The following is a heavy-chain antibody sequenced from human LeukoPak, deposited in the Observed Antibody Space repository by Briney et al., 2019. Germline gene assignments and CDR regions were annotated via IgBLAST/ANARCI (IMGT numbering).Heavy chain of an antibody. V-gene: IGHV3-15*01. D-gene: IGHD2-2*01. CDR1: GFTFSNAW. CDR2: IKSKTDGGTT. J-gene: IGHJ5*02. CDR3: TPVLGRGDCSSTSCHPNWLDP. Sequence: GGSLRLSCAASGFTFSNAWMSWVRQAPGKGLEWVGCIKSKTDGGTTDHAASVKGRFTISRDDSKNTLYLQMNSLKTEDTAVYYCTPVLGRGDCSSTSCHPNWLDPWGQGTLVTVSS.